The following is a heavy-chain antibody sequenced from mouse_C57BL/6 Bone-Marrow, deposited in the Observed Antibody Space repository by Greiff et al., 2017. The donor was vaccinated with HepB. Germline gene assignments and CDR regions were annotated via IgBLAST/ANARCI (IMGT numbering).Heavy chain of an antibody. D-gene: IGHD1-1*01. CDR1: GYTFTSYW. CDR2: IYPSDSET. J-gene: IGHJ2*01. Sequence: VQLQQPGAELVRPGSSVKLSCKASGYTFTSYWMDWVKQRPGQGLEWIGDIYPSDSETHYNQKFKDKAKLTVDKSSSTAYMQLSSLTSEDSAVYYCARSCCGSSFDYWGQGTTLTVSS. CDR3: ARSCCGSSFDY. V-gene: IGHV1-61*01.